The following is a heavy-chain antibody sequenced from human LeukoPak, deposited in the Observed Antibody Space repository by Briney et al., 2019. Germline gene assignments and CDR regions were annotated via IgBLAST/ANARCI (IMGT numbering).Heavy chain of an antibody. J-gene: IGHJ4*02. D-gene: IGHD6-19*01. CDR1: GFTFSSYA. Sequence: GGSLRLSCAASGFTFSSYAMSWVRQAPGKGLEWVSAISGSGGSTYYADSGKGRFTISRDNSKNTMYLQMNSLRAEDTAVYYCAKKQAGSSGWYELFDYWGQGNLVTVSS. V-gene: IGHV3-23*01. CDR3: AKKQAGSSGWYELFDY. CDR2: ISGSGGST.